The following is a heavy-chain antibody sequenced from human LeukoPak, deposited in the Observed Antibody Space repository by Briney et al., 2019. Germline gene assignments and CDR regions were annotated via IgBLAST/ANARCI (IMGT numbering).Heavy chain of an antibody. CDR2: ISGSGGST. CDR1: GFTFSSYA. Sequence: GGSLRLSCAASGFTFSSYAMSWARQAPGKGLEWVSAISGSGGSTYYADSVKGRFTISRDNSKNTLYLQMNSLRAEDTAVYYCAKQEYSSSWYGFLRWFDPWGQGTLVTVSS. CDR3: AKQEYSSSWYGFLRWFDP. V-gene: IGHV3-23*01. J-gene: IGHJ5*02. D-gene: IGHD6-13*01.